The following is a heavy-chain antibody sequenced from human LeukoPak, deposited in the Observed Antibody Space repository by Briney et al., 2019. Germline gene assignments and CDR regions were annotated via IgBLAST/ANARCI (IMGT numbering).Heavy chain of an antibody. CDR1: GGSISSYY. J-gene: IGHJ5*02. CDR3: ARDRASSWFGFDP. D-gene: IGHD6-13*01. Sequence: SETLSLTCTVSGGSISSYYWSWIRQPPGKGLEWIGRIYTSGSTNYNPSLKSRVTISVDTSKNQFSLKLSSVTAADTAVYYCARDRASSWFGFDPWGQGTLVTVSS. V-gene: IGHV4-4*08. CDR2: IYTSGST.